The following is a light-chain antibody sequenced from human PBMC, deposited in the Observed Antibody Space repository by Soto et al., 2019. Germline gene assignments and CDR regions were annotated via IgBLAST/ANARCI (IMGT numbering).Light chain of an antibody. CDR3: QQYHIWPSWT. CDR2: AAS. J-gene: IGKJ1*01. Sequence: IVLTQSPGTLSLYAGERATLYCSASQSVSNNYLAWDQQKPGQAPRLLIFAASSRASGIPDRFSGSGSGTDFTLTISSLQSEDFAVYFCQQYHIWPSWTRGHGTRRIS. V-gene: IGKV3-20*01. CDR1: QSVSNNY.